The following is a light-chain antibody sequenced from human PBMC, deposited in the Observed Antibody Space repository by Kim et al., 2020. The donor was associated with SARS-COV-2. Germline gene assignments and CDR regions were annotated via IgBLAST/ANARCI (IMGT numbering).Light chain of an antibody. CDR1: NIGSKN. Sequence: ELTQPLSVSVALGQTARITCGGNNIGSKNVHWYQQKPGQAPVLVIYRDSNRPSGIPERFSGSNSGNTATLTISRAQAGDEADYYCQVWDSSTAHYVFGTGTKVTVL. J-gene: IGLJ1*01. CDR3: QVWDSSTAHYV. CDR2: RDS. V-gene: IGLV3-9*01.